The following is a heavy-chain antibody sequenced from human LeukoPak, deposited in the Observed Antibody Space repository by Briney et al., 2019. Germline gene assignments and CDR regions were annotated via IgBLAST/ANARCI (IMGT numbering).Heavy chain of an antibody. CDR2: IYYSGST. D-gene: IGHD3-9*01. V-gene: IGHV4-59*01. CDR1: GGSFSSYY. J-gene: IGHJ4*02. CDR3: ARFEGYDFLTGYAYYFDY. Sequence: PSETLSLTCAVYGGSFSSYYWSWIRQPPGKGVEWIGYIYYSGSTTYNPSLKSRVTISVDTSKNQFSLKLNSVTAADTAVYYCARFEGYDFLTGYAYYFDYWGQGTLVTVSS.